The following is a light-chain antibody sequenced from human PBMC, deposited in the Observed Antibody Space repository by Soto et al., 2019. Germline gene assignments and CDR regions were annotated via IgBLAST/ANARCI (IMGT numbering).Light chain of an antibody. V-gene: IGLV2-11*01. J-gene: IGLJ2*01. CDR1: SSDVGGYNY. CDR3: CSYAGTYTFI. Sequence: QSALTQPRSVSGSPGQSVSVSCTGTSSDVGGYNYVSWYQQHPGKAPKLMIYDVSERPSGVPDRFSGSKSGNTASLTISGLRAEDEGDYYCCSYAGTYTFIFGGGTKLTV. CDR2: DVS.